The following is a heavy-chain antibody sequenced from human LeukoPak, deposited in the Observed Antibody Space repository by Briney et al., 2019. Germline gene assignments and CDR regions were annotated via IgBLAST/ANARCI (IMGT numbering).Heavy chain of an antibody. CDR2: TNHSGST. V-gene: IGHV4-34*01. D-gene: IGHD5-12*01. CDR1: GGSFSGYY. J-gene: IGHJ4*02. Sequence: SETLSLTCAVYGGSFSGYYWSWIRQPPGKGLEWIGETNHSGSTNYNPSLKSRVTISVDTSKNQFSLKLSSVTAADTAVYYCARLRWLRESLDYWGQGTLVTVSS. CDR3: ARLRWLRESLDY.